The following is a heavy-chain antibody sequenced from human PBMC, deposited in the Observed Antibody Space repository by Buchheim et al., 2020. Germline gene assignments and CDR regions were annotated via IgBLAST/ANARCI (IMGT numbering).Heavy chain of an antibody. CDR3: ARGEGDIVVVPAASFDY. CDR1: GFTFSSYG. V-gene: IGHV3-33*01. D-gene: IGHD2-2*01. Sequence: QVQLVESGGGVVQPGRSLRLSCAASGFTFSSYGMHWVRQAPGKGLEWVAVIWYDGSNKYYADSVKGRFTISRDNSKNTLYLQMNSLRAEDTAVYYCARGEGDIVVVPAASFDYWGQGTL. CDR2: IWYDGSNK. J-gene: IGHJ4*02.